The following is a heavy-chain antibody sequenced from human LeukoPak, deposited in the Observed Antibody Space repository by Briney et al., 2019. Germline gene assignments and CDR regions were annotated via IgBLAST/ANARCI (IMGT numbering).Heavy chain of an antibody. V-gene: IGHV4-39*01. J-gene: IGHJ1*01. CDR1: GGSISSSNYY. CDR3: ARRRYYDATGYLD. CDR2: IYYSGST. D-gene: IGHD3-22*01. Sequence: SETLSLTCTISGGSISSSNYYWDWIRQYPGKGLEWLETIYYSGSTYYNASLKSRLFISVDTSNNQFSLRLSFVTAADTAVYYCARRRYYDATGYLDWGQGTLITVSS.